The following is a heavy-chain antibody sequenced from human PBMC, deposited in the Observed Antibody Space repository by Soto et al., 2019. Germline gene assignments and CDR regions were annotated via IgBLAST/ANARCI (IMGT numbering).Heavy chain of an antibody. CDR3: ASLRSKIAAAVYYYYYYMDV. V-gene: IGHV3-53*04. CDR1: GFTVSSNY. Sequence: GGSLRLSCAASGFTVSSNYMSWVRQAPGKGLEWVSVIYSGGSTYYADSVKGRFTISRHNSKNTLYLQMNSLGAEDTAVYYCASLRSKIAAAVYYYYYYMDVWGKGTTVTVSS. CDR2: IYSGGST. J-gene: IGHJ6*03. D-gene: IGHD6-13*01.